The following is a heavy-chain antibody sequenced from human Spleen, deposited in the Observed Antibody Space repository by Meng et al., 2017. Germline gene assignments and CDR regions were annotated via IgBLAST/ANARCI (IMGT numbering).Heavy chain of an antibody. J-gene: IGHJ4*02. V-gene: IGHV3-30*04. Sequence: GESLKISCAASGFTFSSYAMHWVRQAPGKGLEWVAVISYDGSNKYYADSVKGRFTISRDNSKNTLYLQMNSLRAEDTAVYYCARARARHPDYYDSSGYYYLSYFDYWGQGTLVTVSS. CDR2: ISYDGSNK. CDR3: ARARARHPDYYDSSGYYYLSYFDY. D-gene: IGHD3-22*01. CDR1: GFTFSSYA.